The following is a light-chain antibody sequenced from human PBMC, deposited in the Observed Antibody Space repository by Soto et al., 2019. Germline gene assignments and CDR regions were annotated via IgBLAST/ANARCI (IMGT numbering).Light chain of an antibody. Sequence: DIQMTHSPSTLSGSVGDRVTITCRASQTISSWLAWYQQKPGKAPKLLIYKASTLKSGVPSRFSGSGSGTEFTLTISSLQPDDFATYYCQQYNSYSWTFGQGTKVDIK. V-gene: IGKV1-5*03. CDR1: QTISSW. J-gene: IGKJ1*01. CDR2: KAS. CDR3: QQYNSYSWT.